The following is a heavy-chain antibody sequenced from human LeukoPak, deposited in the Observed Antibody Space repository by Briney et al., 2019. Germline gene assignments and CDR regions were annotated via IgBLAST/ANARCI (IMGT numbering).Heavy chain of an antibody. CDR3: ARLGYCSSTVCQ. Sequence: ASLKVSCKASGYTFTSYPMHWVRQTPGQGLEWMGIINPSGGSTNYAQKFQGRVTMTRDTSTRTVYMELSSLRAEDTAVYYCARLGYCSSTVCQWGQGTLVTAAS. J-gene: IGHJ4*02. CDR2: INPSGGST. CDR1: GYTFTSYP. D-gene: IGHD2-2*01. V-gene: IGHV1-46*01.